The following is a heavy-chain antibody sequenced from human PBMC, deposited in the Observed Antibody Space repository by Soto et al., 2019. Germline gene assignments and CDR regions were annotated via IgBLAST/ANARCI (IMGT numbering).Heavy chain of an antibody. Sequence: GGSLRLSCAASGFTFSDHYMDWVRQAPGKGLEWVGRTRNKANSYTTEYAASVKGRFTISRDDSKNSLYLQMNSLKTEDTAVYYCARASIQGAAAFDYWGQGTLVTVSS. J-gene: IGHJ4*02. CDR2: TRNKANSYTT. D-gene: IGHD6-13*01. CDR1: GFTFSDHY. V-gene: IGHV3-72*01. CDR3: ARASIQGAAAFDY.